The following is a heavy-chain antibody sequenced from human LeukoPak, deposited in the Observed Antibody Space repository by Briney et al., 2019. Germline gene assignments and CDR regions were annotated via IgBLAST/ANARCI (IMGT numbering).Heavy chain of an antibody. CDR3: AKEGGLQSLPYTWFDP. D-gene: IGHD5-24*01. J-gene: IGHJ5*02. CDR1: GFTFSSFA. V-gene: IGHV3-23*01. Sequence: PGGSLRLSCAASGFTFSSFAMSWVRQAPEKGLEWGSSISGFAGSIYYADSVKGRFTISRDNSKNTLYLLMTSLRAEDTALYYCAKEGGLQSLPYTWFDPWGQGTLVTVSS. CDR2: ISGFAGSI.